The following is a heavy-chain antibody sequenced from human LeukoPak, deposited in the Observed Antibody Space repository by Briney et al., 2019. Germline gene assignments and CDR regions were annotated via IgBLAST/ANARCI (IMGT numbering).Heavy chain of an antibody. CDR1: GVSISSVGYP. J-gene: IGHJ4*02. Sequence: SETLSLTCAVSGVSISSVGYPWGWIRPPPGKGLEWIGYIYYSGSTCYNPFLKRRVTISVDTSKNQFSLKLSSVTAAHTPVYYCSRGEGGDFLSGYRFDYWGQGTLVTVSS. CDR3: SRGEGGDFLSGYRFDY. V-gene: IGHV4-30-4*07. CDR2: IYYSGST. D-gene: IGHD3-3*01.